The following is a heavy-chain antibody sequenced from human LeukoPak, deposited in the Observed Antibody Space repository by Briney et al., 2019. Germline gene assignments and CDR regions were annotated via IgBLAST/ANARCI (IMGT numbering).Heavy chain of an antibody. J-gene: IGHJ4*02. CDR2: INHSGST. V-gene: IGHV4-34*01. D-gene: IGHD3-16*02. CDR1: GGSFSGYY. Sequence: SETLSLTCAVYGGSFSGYYWSWIRQPPGKGLEWIGEINHSGSTNYNPSLKSRVTISVDTSKNQFSLKLSSVSAADTAVYYCARGYYDYVWGSYPSSYYFDYWGQGTLVTVSS. CDR3: ARGYYDYVWGSYPSSYYFDY.